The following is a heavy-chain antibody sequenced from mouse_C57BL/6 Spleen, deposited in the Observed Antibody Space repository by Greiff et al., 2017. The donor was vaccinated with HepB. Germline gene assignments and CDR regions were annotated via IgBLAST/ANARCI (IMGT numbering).Heavy chain of an antibody. CDR1: GFTFSSYG. CDR3: ARQGNSNYGGFLDY. V-gene: IGHV5-6*01. Sequence: EVQRVESGGDLVKPGGSLKLSCAASGFTFSSYGMSWVRQTPDKRLEWVATISSGGSYTYYPDSVKGRFTISRDNAKNTLYLQMSSLKSEDTAMYYCARQGNSNYGGFLDYWGQGTTLTVSS. D-gene: IGHD2-5*01. CDR2: ISSGGSYT. J-gene: IGHJ2*01.